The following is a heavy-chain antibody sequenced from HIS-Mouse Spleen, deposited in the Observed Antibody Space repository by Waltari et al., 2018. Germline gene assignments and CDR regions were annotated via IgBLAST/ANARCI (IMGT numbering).Heavy chain of an antibody. D-gene: IGHD4-17*01. Sequence: QVQLQQWGAGLLKPSETLSLTCAVYGGSFSGYYWSWIRQPPGKGLEWIGEINHSGSTNDNPALNSRVTISVDTSKNQFSLKLSSVTAADTAVYYGARGRSPATVTIGYYFDYWGQGTLVTVSS. CDR1: GGSFSGYY. CDR3: ARGRSPATVTIGYYFDY. J-gene: IGHJ4*02. V-gene: IGHV4-34*01. CDR2: INHSGST.